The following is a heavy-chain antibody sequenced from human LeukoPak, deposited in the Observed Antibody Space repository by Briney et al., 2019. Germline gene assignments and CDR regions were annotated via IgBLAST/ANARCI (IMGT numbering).Heavy chain of an antibody. V-gene: IGHV3-23*01. CDR3: ATGGNFYYSH. J-gene: IGHJ1*01. Sequence: GGSLRLSCAASGFTFSSYAMSWVRQAPGKGLEWVSAISGSGGSTYYADSVKGRFTISRDNSKNTLYLQMNSLRAEDTAVYSCATGGNFYYSHWGQGTLVTVSS. D-gene: IGHD4-11*01. CDR2: ISGSGGST. CDR1: GFTFSSYA.